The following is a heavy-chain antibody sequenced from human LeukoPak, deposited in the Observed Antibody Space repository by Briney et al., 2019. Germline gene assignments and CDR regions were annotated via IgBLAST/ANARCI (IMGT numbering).Heavy chain of an antibody. Sequence: GGSLRLSCAAPGFTFSTYDMTWVRQAPGKGLEWVSEISGSGGSTYYADSVKGRFTISRDNSKNTLYLQMNSLRAEDTAVYYCAKGGHGDYWGQRTLVTVSS. V-gene: IGHV3-23*01. CDR2: ISGSGGST. CDR3: AKGGHGDY. CDR1: GFTFSTYD. D-gene: IGHD5-24*01. J-gene: IGHJ4*02.